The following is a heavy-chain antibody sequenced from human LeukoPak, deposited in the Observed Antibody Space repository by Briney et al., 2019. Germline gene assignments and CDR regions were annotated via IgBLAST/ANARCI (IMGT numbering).Heavy chain of an antibody. V-gene: IGHV3-48*03. Sequence: GGSLRLSCAASGFTFSSYEMSCVRQAPGKGREWVSYISSSGSTIYYADSVKGRFTISRDNAKNSLYLQMNSLRAEDTAVYYCATSTSRGPYYYYMDVWGKGTTVTVSS. J-gene: IGHJ6*03. CDR2: ISSSGSTI. D-gene: IGHD2-2*01. CDR1: GFTFSSYE. CDR3: ATSTSRGPYYYYMDV.